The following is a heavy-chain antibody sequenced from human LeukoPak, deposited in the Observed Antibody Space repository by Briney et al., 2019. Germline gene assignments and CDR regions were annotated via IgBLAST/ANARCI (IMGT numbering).Heavy chain of an antibody. D-gene: IGHD3-3*01. V-gene: IGHV3-7*01. CDR3: AREREEYDFWSGPRMDV. Sequence: GGSLRLSCAASGFTFSSYWMSWVRQAPGKGLEWVANIKQDGSEKYYVDSVKGRFTISRDNAKNSLYLQMNSLRAEDTAVYYCAREREEYDFWSGPRMDVWGKGTTVTVSS. J-gene: IGHJ6*04. CDR2: IKQDGSEK. CDR1: GFTFSSYW.